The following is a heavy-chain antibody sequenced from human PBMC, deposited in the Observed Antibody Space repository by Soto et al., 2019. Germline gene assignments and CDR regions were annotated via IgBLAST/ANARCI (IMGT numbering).Heavy chain of an antibody. CDR2: ISYDGSNK. CDR1: GFTFSSYG. Sequence: GGSLRLSCAASGFTFSSYGMHWVRQAPGKGLEWVAVISYDGSNKYYADSVKGRFTISRDNSKNTLYLQMNSLRAEDTAVYYCAKDSRHCSGGSCYYYYYYMDVWGKGTTVTVSS. V-gene: IGHV3-30*18. J-gene: IGHJ6*03. CDR3: AKDSRHCSGGSCYYYYYYMDV. D-gene: IGHD2-15*01.